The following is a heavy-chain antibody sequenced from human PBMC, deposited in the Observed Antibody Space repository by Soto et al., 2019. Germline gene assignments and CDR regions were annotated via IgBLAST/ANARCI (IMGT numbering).Heavy chain of an antibody. D-gene: IGHD3-22*01. CDR3: ARGYDSKNYYYYGMDV. J-gene: IGHJ6*02. V-gene: IGHV1-69*13. CDR2: IIPIFGTA. Sequence: GASVKVSCKASGYTFTSYGISWVRQAPGQGLEWMGGIIPIFGTANYAQKFQGRVTITADESTSTAYMELSSLRSEDTAVYYCARGYDSKNYYYYGMDVWGQGTTVTVSS. CDR1: GYTFTSYG.